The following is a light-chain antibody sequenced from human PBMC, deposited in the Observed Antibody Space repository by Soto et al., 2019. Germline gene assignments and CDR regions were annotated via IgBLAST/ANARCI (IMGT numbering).Light chain of an antibody. CDR3: QSYDNSLSGSATAV. CDR1: SSNLGAAYD. J-gene: IGLJ2*01. Sequence: QLVLTQPPSVSGAPGQRVTISCTGSSSNLGAAYDVHWYQQLPGTAPKLLIYGNIHRPSGVPDRFSGSKSGTSASLAITGLQAEDEADYYCQSYDNSLSGSATAVFGGGTKLTVL. CDR2: GNI. V-gene: IGLV1-40*01.